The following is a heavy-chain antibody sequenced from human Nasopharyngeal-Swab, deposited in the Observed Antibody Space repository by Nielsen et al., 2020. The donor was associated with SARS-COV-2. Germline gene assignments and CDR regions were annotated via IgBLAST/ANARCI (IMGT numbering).Heavy chain of an antibody. CDR2: INSDGSST. D-gene: IGHD6-13*01. Sequence: GESLKISCAASGFTFSSYWMHWVRQAPGKGLVWVSRINSDGSSTSYADSVKGRSTISRDNAKNTLYLQMNSLRAEDTAVYYCARGGAAAEGYYGMDVWGQGTTVTVSS. J-gene: IGHJ6*02. V-gene: IGHV3-74*01. CDR1: GFTFSSYW. CDR3: ARGGAAAEGYYGMDV.